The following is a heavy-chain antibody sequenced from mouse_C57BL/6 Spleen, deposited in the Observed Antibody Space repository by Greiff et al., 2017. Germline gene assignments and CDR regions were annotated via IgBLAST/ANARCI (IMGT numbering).Heavy chain of an antibody. V-gene: IGHV1-64*01. CDR1: GYTFTSYW. CDR2: IHPNSGST. Sequence: QVQLQQPGAELVKPGASVKLSCKASGYTFTSYWMHWVKQRPGQGLEWIGMIHPNSGSTNYNEKFKSKATLTVDKSSSTAYMQLSSLTSEDSAVYYCARSDYDGDWYFDVWGTGTTGTVSS. J-gene: IGHJ1*03. CDR3: ARSDYDGDWYFDV. D-gene: IGHD2-4*01.